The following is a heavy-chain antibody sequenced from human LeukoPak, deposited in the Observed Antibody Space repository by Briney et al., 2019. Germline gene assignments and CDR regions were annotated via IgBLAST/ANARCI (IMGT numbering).Heavy chain of an antibody. Sequence: SETLSLTCTVSGGSISSYYWSWIRQPPGKGLEWIGEINHSGSTNYNPSLKSRVTISVDTSKNQFSLKLSSVTAADTALYYCAIRFGRLEAGGTPFDSWGQGTLVTVSS. CDR2: INHSGST. J-gene: IGHJ4*02. V-gene: IGHV4-34*01. D-gene: IGHD6-13*01. CDR1: GGSISSYY. CDR3: AIRFGRLEAGGTPFDS.